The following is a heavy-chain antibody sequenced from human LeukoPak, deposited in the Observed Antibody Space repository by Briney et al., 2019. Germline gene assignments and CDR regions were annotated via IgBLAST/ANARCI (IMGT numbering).Heavy chain of an antibody. Sequence: GGSLRRSRAASGFTSSDDYMSWIRQAPGKGLEWVSYISSSSSYTNYADSVKGRFTISRDNAKNSLYLQMNSLRAEDTAVYYCAREGSWFDYWGQGTLVTVSS. CDR3: AREGSWFDY. CDR1: GFTSSDDY. D-gene: IGHD1-26*01. J-gene: IGHJ4*02. V-gene: IGHV3-11*05. CDR2: ISSSSSYT.